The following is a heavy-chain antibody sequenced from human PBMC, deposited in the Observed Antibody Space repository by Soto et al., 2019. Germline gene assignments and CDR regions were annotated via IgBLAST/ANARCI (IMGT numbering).Heavy chain of an antibody. CDR3: ARLAGYCSGTSCYGYYGMDV. Sequence: SETLSLTCSVSGGSISSGPYSWGWIRQAPGKGLEWIGTFHYSGRTYYSPSLESRVTISVDTSKNQFSLKVSSVTAADTAVFYCARLAGYCSGTSCYGYYGMDVWGQGTTVTVSS. CDR2: FHYSGRT. V-gene: IGHV4-39*01. D-gene: IGHD2-2*01. J-gene: IGHJ6*02. CDR1: GGSISSGPYS.